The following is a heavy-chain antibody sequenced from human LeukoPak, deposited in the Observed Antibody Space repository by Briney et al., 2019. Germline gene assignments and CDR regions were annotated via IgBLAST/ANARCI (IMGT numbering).Heavy chain of an antibody. Sequence: ASVKVSCKASGYTFTGYYIHWVRQAPGQGLEWMGRINPNTGGTNYAQKFQGRVTMTRDTSISTAYMELSRLTPDDTAVYYCAREPMVRDFNWFDPWGQGTLVTVSS. CDR3: AREPMVRDFNWFDP. D-gene: IGHD3-10*01. V-gene: IGHV1-2*06. CDR2: INPNTGGT. CDR1: GYTFTGYY. J-gene: IGHJ5*02.